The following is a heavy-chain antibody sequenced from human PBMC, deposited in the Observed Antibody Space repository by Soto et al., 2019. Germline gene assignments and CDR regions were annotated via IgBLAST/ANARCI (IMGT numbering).Heavy chain of an antibody. Sequence: PSETLSLTCTVSGGCMRSDYWSWIRQPPGRGQEWIAYVHYSGNNYSNPSLMSRITKSTDRSKNQYYLGLYSVTAADTDVYFCARYYCLPSGHFDSWGPGTQATVSS. D-gene: IGHD2-15*01. CDR2: VHYSGNN. CDR1: GGCMRSDY. CDR3: ARYYCLPSGHFDS. V-gene: IGHV4-59*01. J-gene: IGHJ4*02.